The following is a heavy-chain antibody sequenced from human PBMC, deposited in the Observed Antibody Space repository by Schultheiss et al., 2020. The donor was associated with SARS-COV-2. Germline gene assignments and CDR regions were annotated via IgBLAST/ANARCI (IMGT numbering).Heavy chain of an antibody. D-gene: IGHD3-10*01. CDR3: AILWFGEMPFDY. J-gene: IGHJ4*02. Sequence: SQTLSLTCTVSGGSISSYYWSWIRQPAGKGLEWIGRIYTSGSTNYNPSLKSRVTMSVDTSKNQFSLKLSSVTAADTAVYYCAILWFGEMPFDYWGQGTLVTVSS. V-gene: IGHV4-4*07. CDR1: GGSISSYY. CDR2: IYTSGST.